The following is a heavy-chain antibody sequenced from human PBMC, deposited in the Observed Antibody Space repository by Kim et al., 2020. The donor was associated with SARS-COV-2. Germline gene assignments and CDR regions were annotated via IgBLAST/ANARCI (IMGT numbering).Heavy chain of an antibody. D-gene: IGHD4-17*01. V-gene: IGHV5-10-1*01. CDR3: ARFREMSTVTTLSYYYGMDV. CDR1: GYSFTSYW. CDR2: IDPSDSYT. J-gene: IGHJ6*02. Sequence: GESLKISCKGSGYSFTSYWISWVRQMPGKGLEWMGRIDPSDSYTNYSPSFQGHVTISADKSISTAYLQWSSLKASDTAMYYCARFREMSTVTTLSYYYGMDVWGQGTTVTVSS.